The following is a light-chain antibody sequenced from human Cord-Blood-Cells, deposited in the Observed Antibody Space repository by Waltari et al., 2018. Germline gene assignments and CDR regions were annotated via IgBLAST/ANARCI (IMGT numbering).Light chain of an antibody. V-gene: IGLV1-47*01. Sequence: QSVLTQPPSASGTPGSRVTISCSGSRTNIGSNYVYWYQQLPGTAPKLLIYRNNQRPSGVPDRFSGSKSGTSASLAISVLRSEDEADYYCAAWDDSLSGYVFGTGTKVTVI. CDR3: AAWDDSLSGYV. CDR1: RTNIGSNY. J-gene: IGLJ1*01. CDR2: RNN.